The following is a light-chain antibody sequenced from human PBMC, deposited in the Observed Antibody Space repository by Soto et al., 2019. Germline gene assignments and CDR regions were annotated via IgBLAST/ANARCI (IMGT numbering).Light chain of an antibody. V-gene: IGKV1-5*03. J-gene: IGKJ1*01. CDR3: QQYNTYGS. CDR1: QSISSW. CDR2: KAS. Sequence: DIQMTQSPSTLSASVGDRVTITCRASQSISSWLAWYQQKPGKPPKLLIYKASTLESGVPSRFSGSGSGTDFTLTISSLQPDDFATYYCQQYNTYGSFGQGTKVDNK.